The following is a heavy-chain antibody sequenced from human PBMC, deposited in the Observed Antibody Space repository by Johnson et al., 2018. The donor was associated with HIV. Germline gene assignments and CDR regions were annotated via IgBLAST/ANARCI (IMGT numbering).Heavy chain of an antibody. D-gene: IGHD3-3*01. Sequence: QVQLVESGGGVVQPGGSMRLSCAASGFTFSSYAMSWVRQAPGKGLEWVAVLWKDGSHKYYTDSVKGRFTISRDNSKNTVYLQMNSLRAEDKALYYCARDMEYYDFWSGYLPFAFDIWGQGTMVTVSS. CDR3: ARDMEYYDFWSGYLPFAFDI. J-gene: IGHJ3*02. CDR1: GFTFSSYA. CDR2: LWKDGSHK. V-gene: IGHV3-33*08.